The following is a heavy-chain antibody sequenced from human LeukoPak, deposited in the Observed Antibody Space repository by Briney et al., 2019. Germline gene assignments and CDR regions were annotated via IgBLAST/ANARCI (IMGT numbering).Heavy chain of an antibody. J-gene: IGHJ6*03. CDR1: GGTFSSYA. D-gene: IGHD2-2*01. CDR2: IIPIFGTA. V-gene: IGHV1-69*05. CDR3: ARVGYCSSTSCHAADYYYMDV. Sequence: SVKVSCKASGGTFSSYAISWVRQAPGQGLEWMGGIIPIFGTANYAQKFQGRVTITTDESTSTAYMELSSLRSEDTAVYYCARVGYCSSTSCHAADYYYMDVWGKGTTVTVSS.